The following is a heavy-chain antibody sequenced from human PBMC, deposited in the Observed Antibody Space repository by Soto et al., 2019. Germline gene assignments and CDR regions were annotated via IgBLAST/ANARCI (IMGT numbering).Heavy chain of an antibody. CDR2: IIPILGIA. V-gene: IGHV1-69*02. J-gene: IGHJ6*02. D-gene: IGHD2-15*01. Sequence: SVKVSCKSSGGTFSSYTISWVRQAPGQGLEWMGRIIPILGIANYAQKFQGRVTITADKSTSTAYMELSSLRSEDTAVYYCARTYCSGGSCSGQTSYYYGMDVWGQGTTVTVSS. CDR3: ARTYCSGGSCSGQTSYYYGMDV. CDR1: GGTFSSYT.